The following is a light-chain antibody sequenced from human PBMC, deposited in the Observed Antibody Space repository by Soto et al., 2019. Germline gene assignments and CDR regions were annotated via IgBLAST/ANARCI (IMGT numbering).Light chain of an antibody. Sequence: QSALTQPPSASGSPGQSVAISCTGTSSDVGGYNYVSWYQQHPGKAPKLMIYEANKRPSGVPDRFSGSKSGNTASLTVYGLKAEDEDDYYCSSYAGSSNVFGTGTKVTV. CDR1: SSDVGGYNY. V-gene: IGLV2-8*01. J-gene: IGLJ1*01. CDR3: SSYAGSSNV. CDR2: EAN.